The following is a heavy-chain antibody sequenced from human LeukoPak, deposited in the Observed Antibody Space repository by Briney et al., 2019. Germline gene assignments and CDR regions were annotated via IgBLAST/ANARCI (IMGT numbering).Heavy chain of an antibody. CDR3: ARDREVGATYFDY. CDR1: GLTVSSNY. CDR2: ISGSGGST. J-gene: IGHJ4*02. D-gene: IGHD1-26*01. Sequence: PGGSLRLSCVASGLTVSSNYMSWVRQAPGKGLEWVSAISGSGGSTYYADSVKGRFTISRDNAKNSLYLQMNSLRAEDTAVYYCARDREVGATYFDYWGQGTLVTVSS. V-gene: IGHV3-23*01.